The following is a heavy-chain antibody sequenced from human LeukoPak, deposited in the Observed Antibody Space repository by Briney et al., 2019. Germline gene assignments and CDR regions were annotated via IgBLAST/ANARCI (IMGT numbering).Heavy chain of an antibody. Sequence: PGGSLRLSCAASGFIFSNNWMTWVRQAPGKGLEGVANIKQDGNEKYYVRSVKGRFTISRDNAKNSLYLQLNSLRTEDTAVYYCARDDPRVGATETDWGRGTLVTVSS. CDR2: IKQDGNEK. CDR1: GFIFSNNW. V-gene: IGHV3-7*01. D-gene: IGHD1-26*01. CDR3: ARDDPRVGATETD. J-gene: IGHJ4*02.